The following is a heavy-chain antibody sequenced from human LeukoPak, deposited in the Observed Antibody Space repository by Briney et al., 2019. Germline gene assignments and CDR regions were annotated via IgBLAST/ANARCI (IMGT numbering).Heavy chain of an antibody. CDR3: ARVRGTFETD. J-gene: IGHJ1*01. CDR1: GASICTYY. V-gene: IGHV4-59*01. D-gene: IGHD2/OR15-2a*01. Sequence: SETLSLTCTVSGASICTYYWSWIRQPPGKGLEWIGYLYYSGSTTYSPSLKSRVTMSVDTSKSQFSLKLNSVTAADTAIYYCARVRGTFETDWGQGTLVTVSS. CDR2: LYYSGST.